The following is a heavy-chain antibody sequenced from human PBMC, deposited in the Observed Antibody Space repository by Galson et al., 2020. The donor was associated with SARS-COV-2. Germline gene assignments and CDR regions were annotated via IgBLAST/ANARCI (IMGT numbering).Heavy chain of an antibody. CDR2: IYTSGST. Sequence: SETLSLTCTVSGGSISSGSYYWSWIRQPAGKGLEWIGRIYTSGSTNYNPSLKSRVTISVDTSKNQFSLKLSSVTAADTAVYYCARGAGDYVHLDYWGQGTLVTVSS. D-gene: IGHD4-17*01. CDR1: GGSISSGSYY. V-gene: IGHV4-61*02. J-gene: IGHJ4*02. CDR3: ARGAGDYVHLDY.